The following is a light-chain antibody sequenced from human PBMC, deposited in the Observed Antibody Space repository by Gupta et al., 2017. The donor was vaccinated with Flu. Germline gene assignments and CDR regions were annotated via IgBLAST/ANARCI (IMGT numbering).Light chain of an antibody. J-gene: IGKJ4*01. CDR3: QQRSNWPPLT. Sequence: EIVLTQSPATLSLSPGERATLSCRASQSVSSYLAWYQQKPGQAPRLLIYYASNRATGIPTRFSGSGYGREFTLTISSREPEEFAVYYCQQRSNWPPLTFGGGTKVEIK. CDR2: YAS. V-gene: IGKV3-11*02. CDR1: QSVSSY.